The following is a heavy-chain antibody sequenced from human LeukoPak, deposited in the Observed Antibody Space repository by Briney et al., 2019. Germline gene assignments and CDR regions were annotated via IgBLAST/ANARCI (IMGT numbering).Heavy chain of an antibody. CDR2: IYYSGST. V-gene: IGHV4-59*01. J-gene: IGHJ4*02. CDR3: ARVAARAAVRPYYFDY. D-gene: IGHD6-13*01. CDR1: GGSISSYY. Sequence: SETLSLTCTVSGGSISSYYWSWIRQPPGKGLEWIGYIYYSGSTNYNPSLKSRVTISVDTSKNQFSLKLSFVTAADTAVYYCARVAARAAVRPYYFDYWGQGTLVTVSS.